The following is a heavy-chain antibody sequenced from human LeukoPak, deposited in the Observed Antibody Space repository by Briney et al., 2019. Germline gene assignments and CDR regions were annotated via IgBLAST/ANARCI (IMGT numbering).Heavy chain of an antibody. Sequence: GGSLRLSCAASGFTFSSYAMNWVRQAPGKGLEWVSAINGRGDNTYYADSVKGRFTISRDKSKSTLFLQMNSLRAEDTAIYYCAKDRVSPGFNLFDPWGQGTLVTVSS. V-gene: IGHV3-23*01. CDR3: AKDRVSPGFNLFDP. CDR2: INGRGDNT. CDR1: GFTFSSYA. D-gene: IGHD2/OR15-2a*01. J-gene: IGHJ5*02.